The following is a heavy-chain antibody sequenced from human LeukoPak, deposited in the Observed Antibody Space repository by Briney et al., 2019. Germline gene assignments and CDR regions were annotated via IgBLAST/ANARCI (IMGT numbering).Heavy chain of an antibody. CDR1: GFTFSGSA. D-gene: IGHD4-17*01. CDR2: IRSKVNNYAT. CDR3: ARSVTTRYYFDY. V-gene: IGHV3-73*01. Sequence: PGGSLRLSCAASGFTFSGSAMHWVRQASGKGLEWVGRIRSKVNNYATAYAASVKDRFTISRDDSRNTAYLQMNSLRAEDTAVYYCARSVTTRYYFDYWGQGTLVTVSS. J-gene: IGHJ4*02.